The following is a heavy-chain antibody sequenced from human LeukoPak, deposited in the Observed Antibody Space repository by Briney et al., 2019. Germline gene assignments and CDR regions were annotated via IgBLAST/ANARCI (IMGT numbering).Heavy chain of an antibody. D-gene: IGHD3-22*01. CDR1: GGSISSYY. J-gene: IGHJ4*02. CDR2: IYYSGNT. Sequence: SETLSLTCTVSGGSISSYYWSWIRQPPGKGLEWIGYIYYSGNTNYNPSLKSRVTISVDTSKNLFSLKLSSVTAADTAVYYRARVDYYDNSGYFLFDYWGQGTLVTVSS. CDR3: ARVDYYDNSGYFLFDY. V-gene: IGHV4-59*01.